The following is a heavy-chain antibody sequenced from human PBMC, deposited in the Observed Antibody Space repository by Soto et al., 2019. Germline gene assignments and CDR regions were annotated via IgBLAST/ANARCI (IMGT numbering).Heavy chain of an antibody. Sequence: GGSLRLSCAASGLTFSSYGMHWVRQAPGKGLERVAVISYDGSNKYYADSVKGRSTISRDNSKNTLYLQMNSLRAEDTAVYYCAKASYGPTLGYWGQGTLVTVSS. V-gene: IGHV3-30*18. CDR1: GLTFSSYG. CDR3: AKASYGPTLGY. J-gene: IGHJ4*02. D-gene: IGHD3-10*01. CDR2: ISYDGSNK.